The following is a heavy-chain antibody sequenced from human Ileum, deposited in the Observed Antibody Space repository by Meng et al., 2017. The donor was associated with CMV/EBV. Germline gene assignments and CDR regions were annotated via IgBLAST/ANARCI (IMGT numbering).Heavy chain of an antibody. CDR3: ARRVGSGKYFFDY. CDR1: GWSFTGYL. CDR2: INYSETI. D-gene: IGHD3-10*01. V-gene: IGHV4-34*01. Sequence: AVYGWSFTGYLCSWIRQSPGKGLEWIGEINYSETINYNPSLKSRVTMSVDTSKSQFSLKVNSVTAADTAIYYCARRVGSGKYFFDYWSQGTLVTVSS. J-gene: IGHJ4*02.